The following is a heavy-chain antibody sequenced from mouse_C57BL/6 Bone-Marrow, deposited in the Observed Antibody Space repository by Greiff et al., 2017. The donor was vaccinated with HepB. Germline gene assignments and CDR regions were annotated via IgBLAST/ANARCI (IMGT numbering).Heavy chain of an antibody. Sequence: VQLQESGPGLVAPSQSLSITCTVSGFSLTSYGLHWVRQPPGKGLEWLVVIWSDGSTTYNSALKSRLSISKDNSKSQVFLKMNSLQTDDTAMYYCARGPDGYYAMDYWGQGTSVTVSS. CDR3: ARGPDGYYAMDY. J-gene: IGHJ4*01. CDR2: IWSDGST. D-gene: IGHD2-3*01. CDR1: GFSLTSYG. V-gene: IGHV2-6*03.